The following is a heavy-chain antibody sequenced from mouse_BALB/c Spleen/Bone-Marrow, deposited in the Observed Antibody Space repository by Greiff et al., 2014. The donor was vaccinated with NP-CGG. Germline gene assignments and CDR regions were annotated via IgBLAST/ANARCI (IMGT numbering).Heavy chain of an antibody. CDR1: GFTFSSFG. V-gene: IGHV5-17*02. CDR3: TRWGYAGDYYAMDY. J-gene: IGHJ4*01. CDR2: ISSGSSSI. D-gene: IGHD2-14*01. Sequence: EVMLVESGGGLVQPGGSQKLSCAASGFTFSSFGMHWVRQAPEKGLEWVAYISSGSSSIYYTDTVKGRFTISRDNPKSTLFLQMTSLRSEDTAIYYCTRWGYAGDYYAMDYWGQGTSVTVSS.